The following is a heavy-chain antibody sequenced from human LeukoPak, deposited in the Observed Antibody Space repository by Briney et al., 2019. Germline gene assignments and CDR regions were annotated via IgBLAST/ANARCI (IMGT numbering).Heavy chain of an antibody. J-gene: IGHJ6*03. CDR2: IYYSGST. Sequence: SETLSLTCTVSGGSISSYYWSWIRQPPGKGLEWIGYIYYSGSTDYNPSLKSRVTISVDTSKNQFSLKLSSVTAADTAVYYCAREAVGYYDSSGYNYYYYYMDVWGKGTTVTTSS. CDR3: AREAVGYYDSSGYNYYYYYMDV. D-gene: IGHD3-22*01. CDR1: GGSISSYY. V-gene: IGHV4-59*01.